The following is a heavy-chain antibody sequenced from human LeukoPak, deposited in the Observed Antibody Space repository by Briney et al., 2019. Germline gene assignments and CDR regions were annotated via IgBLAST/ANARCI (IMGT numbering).Heavy chain of an antibody. J-gene: IGHJ4*02. CDR1: GFTFNTYG. CDR3: AKDHLPGIVVADRDY. D-gene: IGHD6-19*01. CDR2: ISGSGGAT. V-gene: IGHV3-23*01. Sequence: GGSLRLSCAASGFTFNTYGMSWVRQAPGKGLEWVSGISGSGGATYYADSVKGRFTISRDNSKNTLYLQINSLRAEDTAVYYCAKDHLPGIVVADRDYWGLGTLVTVSS.